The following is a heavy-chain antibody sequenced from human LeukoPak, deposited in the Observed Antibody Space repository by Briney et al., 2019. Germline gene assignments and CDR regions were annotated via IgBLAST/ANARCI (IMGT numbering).Heavy chain of an antibody. D-gene: IGHD6-13*01. CDR2: INPNSGGT. V-gene: IGHV1-2*06. J-gene: IGHJ4*02. CDR1: GYTFTGYY. CDR3: ARGLGTSPSPVDY. Sequence: GASVKVSCKASGYTFTGYYMHWVRQAPGQGLEWMGRINPNSGGTNYAQKFQGRVTMTRDTSISTAYMELSRLRSDDTAVYYCARGLGTSPSPVDYWGQGTLVTVSS.